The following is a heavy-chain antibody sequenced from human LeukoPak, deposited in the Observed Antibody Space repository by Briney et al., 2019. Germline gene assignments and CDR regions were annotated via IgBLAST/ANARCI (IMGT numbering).Heavy chain of an antibody. CDR3: AREWQGGIAAAGTRIEGDY. Sequence: GGSLRLFCAVSGFSVSGYWMTWVRQAPGKGLEWVANIKQDGSEKNYVDSVKGRFTISRVNAENSLFLQMNSLRVEDTAVYYCAREWQGGIAAAGTRIEGDYWGQGTLVAVSS. J-gene: IGHJ4*02. V-gene: IGHV3-7*01. CDR1: GFSVSGYW. CDR2: IKQDGSEK. D-gene: IGHD6-13*01.